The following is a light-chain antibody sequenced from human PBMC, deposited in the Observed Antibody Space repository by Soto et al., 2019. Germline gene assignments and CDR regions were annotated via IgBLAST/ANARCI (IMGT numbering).Light chain of an antibody. CDR3: HQYYSSPTN. CDR2: GAS. Sequence: EIVLTQSPGTLSVSPGERATVSCRASKTVSSGFLAWYQQKVGQAPRLLIYGASTRATGIPDRFSGSGSGTDFTLTIDRLEPEDFAVYYCHQYYSSPTNFGGWTKVDIK. V-gene: IGKV3-20*01. CDR1: KTVSSGF. J-gene: IGKJ4*01.